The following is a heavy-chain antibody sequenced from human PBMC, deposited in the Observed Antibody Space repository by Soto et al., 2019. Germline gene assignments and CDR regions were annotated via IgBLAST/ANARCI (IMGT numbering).Heavy chain of an antibody. CDR2: IFFSGST. V-gene: IGHV4-39*01. CDR3: ARHPAEDAFDI. Sequence: ETLSLTCTVSGGSISKSSYYWGWIRQPPGKGLEWIGSIFFSGSTHYNPSLKSRVTISVDTSKNQFSLKLSSVSAADTAVYYCARHPAEDAFDIWGQGTMVTVSS. J-gene: IGHJ3*02. CDR1: GGSISKSSYY.